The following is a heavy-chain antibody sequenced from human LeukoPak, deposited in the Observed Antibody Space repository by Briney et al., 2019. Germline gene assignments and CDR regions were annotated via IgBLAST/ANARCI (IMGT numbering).Heavy chain of an antibody. V-gene: IGHV4-59*01. D-gene: IGHD4-17*01. CDR3: ARDSRDYGERAFDI. CDR1: GGSINGYY. J-gene: IGHJ3*02. Sequence: SETLSLTCTVSGGSINGYYWSWIRQPPGKGLEWIGYIYYSGSTSYNTSLKSRVTISVDTSQNQFSLKLTSVTAADTAVYYCARDSRDYGERAFDIWGQGTVVTASS. CDR2: IYYSGST.